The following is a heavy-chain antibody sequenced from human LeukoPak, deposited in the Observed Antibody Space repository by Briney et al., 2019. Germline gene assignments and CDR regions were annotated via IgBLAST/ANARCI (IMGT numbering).Heavy chain of an antibody. D-gene: IGHD3-22*01. J-gene: IGHJ4*02. V-gene: IGHV4-39*07. CDR1: GGSISSSSYY. CDR3: ARLSSGYYYDYYFDY. CDR2: IYYSGST. Sequence: PSQTLSLTCTVSGGSISSSSYYWGWIRQPPGKGLEWIGSIYYSGSTYYNPSLKSRVTISVDTSKNQFSLKLSSVTAADTAVYYCARLSSGYYYDYYFDYWGQGTLVTVSS.